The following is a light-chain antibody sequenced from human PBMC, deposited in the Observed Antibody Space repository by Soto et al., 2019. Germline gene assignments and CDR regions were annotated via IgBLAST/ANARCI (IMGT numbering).Light chain of an antibody. Sequence: QSVLTQPACVSGSPGQSITISCTGTSSDVGGYNYVSWYQHHPGKAPKLLIYDVSNRPSGISNRFSGSKSDNTASLTISGLQPEDEADYYCSSYTTSNTRQIVFGTGTKVTV. CDR2: DVS. CDR3: SSYTTSNTRQIV. CDR1: SSDVGGYNY. J-gene: IGLJ1*01. V-gene: IGLV2-14*03.